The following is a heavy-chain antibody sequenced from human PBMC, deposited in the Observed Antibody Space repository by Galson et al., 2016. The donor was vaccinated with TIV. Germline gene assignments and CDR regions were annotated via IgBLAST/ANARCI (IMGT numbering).Heavy chain of an antibody. CDR1: GFAFSSHA. V-gene: IGHV3-23*01. J-gene: IGHJ4*02. D-gene: IGHD5-12*01. CDR3: AKDTSSAYSGYGYFDY. Sequence: SLRLSCAASGFAFSSHAMSWVRQAPGKGLEWVSAISVSGGSTYYADAVKGRFTISRDNSKNTLYPQMNSLRAEDTAVYYCAKDTSSAYSGYGYFDYWGQGTLVTVSS. CDR2: ISVSGGST.